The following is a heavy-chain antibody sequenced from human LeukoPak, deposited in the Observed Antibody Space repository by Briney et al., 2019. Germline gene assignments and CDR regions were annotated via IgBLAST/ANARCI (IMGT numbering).Heavy chain of an antibody. CDR3: ARDFYASGFYFWFDP. CDR2: ISPSGTT. D-gene: IGHD2/OR15-2a*01. J-gene: IGHJ5*02. Sequence: SETLSLTCTVSGGSVTTYYWSWIRQPAGKGLEWIGRISPSGTTHYNPSLGSRVTMSVDTSKNYFSLRLSSVTAADTAVYYCARDFYASGFYFWFDPWGQGILVTVSS. CDR1: GGSVTTYY. V-gene: IGHV4-4*07.